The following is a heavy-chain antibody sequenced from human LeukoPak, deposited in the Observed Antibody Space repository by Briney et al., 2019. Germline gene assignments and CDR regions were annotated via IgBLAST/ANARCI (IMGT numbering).Heavy chain of an antibody. CDR3: ARPRNYYNGSGYYTRALFDY. J-gene: IGHJ4*02. CDR1: GGSISSYY. Sequence: SETLSLTCTVSGGSISSYYWSWIRQPPGKGLGGCGYTYYSGSTNYNPSLKSRVTISVGTSKNQFSLKLSSATAVDTAMYYCARPRNYYNGSGYYTRALFDYWGQGTLVTVSS. V-gene: IGHV4-59*01. CDR2: TYYSGST. D-gene: IGHD3-22*01.